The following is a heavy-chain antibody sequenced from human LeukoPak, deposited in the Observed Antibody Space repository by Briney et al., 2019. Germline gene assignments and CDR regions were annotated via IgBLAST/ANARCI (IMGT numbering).Heavy chain of an antibody. J-gene: IGHJ2*01. D-gene: IGHD4-17*01. Sequence: GGSLRLSCAASGFTFSSYAMSWVRQAPGKGLEWVSAFSGSGGSTYYADSVKGRFTISRDNSKNTLYLQMNSLRAEDTAVYYCAKDPDYGDYSDWYFDLWGRGTLVTVSS. CDR1: GFTFSSYA. CDR3: AKDPDYGDYSDWYFDL. CDR2: FSGSGGST. V-gene: IGHV3-23*01.